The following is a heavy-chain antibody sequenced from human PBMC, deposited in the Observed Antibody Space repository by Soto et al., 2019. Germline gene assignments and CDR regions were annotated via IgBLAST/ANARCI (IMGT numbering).Heavy chain of an antibody. CDR1: GYTFTSYY. CDR3: ARPAATTYLYYNYGMDV. D-gene: IGHD4-4*01. V-gene: IGHV1-46*01. Sequence: QVQLVQSGAEVKKPGASVKVSCKASGYTFTSYYMHWVRQAPGQGLEWMGIIDPSGGSTTYAQKFQGRVTMTRYTSTSTVYMEVSSLRSEDTAVYYCARPAATTYLYYNYGMDVWGQGTTVTVSS. CDR2: IDPSGGST. J-gene: IGHJ6*02.